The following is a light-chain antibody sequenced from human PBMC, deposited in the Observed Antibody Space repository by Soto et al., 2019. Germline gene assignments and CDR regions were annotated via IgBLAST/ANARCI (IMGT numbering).Light chain of an antibody. J-gene: IGLJ3*02. CDR2: NTN. CDR3: VLYMGSGIWV. V-gene: IGLV8-61*01. CDR1: SGSVSSNYY. Sequence: QAVVTQEPSLSVSPGMTVTLTCGLSSGSVSSNYYPSWYQQTPGQAPRTLIYNTNTRSSGVPDRFSGSTLGNKAALTITGAQPDDESDYYCVLYMGSGIWVFGGGTKLTVL.